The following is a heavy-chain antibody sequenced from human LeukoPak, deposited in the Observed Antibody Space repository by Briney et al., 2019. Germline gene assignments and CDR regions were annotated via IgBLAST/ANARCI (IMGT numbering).Heavy chain of an antibody. V-gene: IGHV3-49*04. CDR3: TRGVEGDFWSGYYGGYDFDY. Sequence: PGGSLRLSCTASGFTFGDYAMSWVRQAPGKGLEWVGFIRSKAYGGTTEYAASVKGRFTISRDDSKSIAYLQMNSLKTEDTAVYYCTRGVEGDFWSGYYGGYDFDYWGQGTLVTVSS. D-gene: IGHD3-3*01. CDR1: GFTFGDYA. J-gene: IGHJ4*02. CDR2: IRSKAYGGTT.